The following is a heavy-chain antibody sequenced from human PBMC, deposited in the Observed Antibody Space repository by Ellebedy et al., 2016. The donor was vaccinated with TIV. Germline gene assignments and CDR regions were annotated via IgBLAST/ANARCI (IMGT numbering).Heavy chain of an antibody. V-gene: IGHV3-21*01. Sequence: GESLKISCAASGFTFSTYSMNWVRQAPGKGLEWVSSISGSRSYIYYADSVKGRFTISRDNVKNSLYLQMNSLRGEDTAVYYCARCVVAHAAFDIWGQGTMVTVSS. CDR1: GFTFSTYS. CDR3: ARCVVAHAAFDI. CDR2: ISGSRSYI. J-gene: IGHJ3*02. D-gene: IGHD2-15*01.